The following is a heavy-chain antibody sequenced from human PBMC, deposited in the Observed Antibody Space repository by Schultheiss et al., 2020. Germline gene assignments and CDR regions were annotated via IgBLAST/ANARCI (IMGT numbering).Heavy chain of an antibody. D-gene: IGHD5-24*01. CDR2: INHSGST. CDR3: ARGEILRWFDP. J-gene: IGHJ5*02. Sequence: SQTLSLTCAVYGGSFSGYYWSWIRQPPGKGLEWIGEINHSGSTNYNPSLKSRVTISVDTSKNQFSLKLSSVTAADTAVHYCARGEILRWFDPWGQGTLVTVSS. CDR1: GGSFSGYY. V-gene: IGHV4-34*01.